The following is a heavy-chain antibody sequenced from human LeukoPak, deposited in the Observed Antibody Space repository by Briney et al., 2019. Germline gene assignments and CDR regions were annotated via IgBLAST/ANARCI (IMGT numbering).Heavy chain of an antibody. CDR3: ARDGGSSEFDY. CDR2: ISYDGSNK. V-gene: IGHV3-30-3*01. J-gene: IGHJ4*02. CDR1: GFTFSSYA. D-gene: IGHD3-16*01. Sequence: AGGSLRLSCAASGFTFSSYAMHWVRQAPGKGLEWVAVISYDGSNKYYADPVKGRFTISRDNSKNTLYLQMNSLRAEDTAVYYCARDGGSSEFDYWGQGTLVTVSS.